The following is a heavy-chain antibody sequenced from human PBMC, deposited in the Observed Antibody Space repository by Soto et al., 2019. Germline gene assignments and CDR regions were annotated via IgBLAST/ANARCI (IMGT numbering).Heavy chain of an antibody. CDR3: ASGGYCSSTSCFYYYYGMDV. J-gene: IGHJ6*02. V-gene: IGHV4-39*01. D-gene: IGHD2-2*01. CDR1: GGSISSSSYY. CDR2: IYSSGST. Sequence: SETLSLTCTVSGGSISSSSYYWCWSRHPPVKALDWIGSIYSSGSTYYTPSLKSRVTISVDTSKNQFSLKLSSVTAADTAVYYCASGGYCSSTSCFYYYYGMDVWGQGTTVTVSS.